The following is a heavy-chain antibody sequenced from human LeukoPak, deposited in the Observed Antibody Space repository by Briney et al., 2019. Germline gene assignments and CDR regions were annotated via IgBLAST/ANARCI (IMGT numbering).Heavy chain of an antibody. CDR3: AREISMFVNAFDL. J-gene: IGHJ3*01. Sequence: GGSLRLSCAASGFTFSNSGMHWVRQAPGKGLEWVAVIWYDGSNEYYADAVKGRFIISRDNSKNTVRLQMNSLRVEDTSVYYCAREISMFVNAFDLWGQGTLVAVSS. D-gene: IGHD3-10*02. V-gene: IGHV3-33*01. CDR1: GFTFSNSG. CDR2: IWYDGSNE.